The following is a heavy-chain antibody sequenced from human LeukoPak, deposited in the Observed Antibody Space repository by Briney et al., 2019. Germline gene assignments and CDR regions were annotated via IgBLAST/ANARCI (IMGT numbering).Heavy chain of an antibody. J-gene: IGHJ6*02. Sequence: SETLSLTCTVSGGSISSHYWSWIRQPPGKGLEWIGSINYSGSTNYNPSLKSRVTISVDTSKNQFSLKLSSVTAADTAVYYCARVYGNTVTTWHTYYYYGMDVWGQGTTVTVSS. CDR1: GGSISSHY. V-gene: IGHV4-59*11. CDR2: INYSGST. D-gene: IGHD4-11*01. CDR3: ARVYGNTVTTWHTYYYYGMDV.